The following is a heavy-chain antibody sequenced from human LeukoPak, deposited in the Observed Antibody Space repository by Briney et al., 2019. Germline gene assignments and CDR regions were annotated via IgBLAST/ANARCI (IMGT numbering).Heavy chain of an antibody. V-gene: IGHV3-43*01. D-gene: IGHD5-24*01. CDR1: GFTFYVYT. J-gene: IGHJ3*02. CDR3: AKGLGRGLQFGVAFDI. CDR2: ISWDGGST. Sequence: GGSLRLSCAASGFTFYVYTMHWVRQAPGKGLEWVSLISWDGGSTYYADSVKGRFTISRDNSKNSLYLQMNSLRTEDTALYDCAKGLGRGLQFGVAFDIWGQARMVTVSS.